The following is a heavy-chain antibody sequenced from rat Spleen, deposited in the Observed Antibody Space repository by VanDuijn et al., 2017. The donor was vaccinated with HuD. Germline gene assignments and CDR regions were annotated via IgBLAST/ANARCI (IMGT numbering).Heavy chain of an antibody. CDR2: IIYDGTRT. CDR3: ATTPGRPFAY. J-gene: IGHJ3*01. CDR1: GFIFSDYN. D-gene: IGHD5-1*01. V-gene: IGHV5S10*01. Sequence: EVQLVESGGGLVQPGRSLKLSCAASGFIFSDYNMAWVRQAPKKGLDWVATIIYDGTRTHYRDSVKGRFTISRDNAKSTLYLQMDSLRSEDTATYYCATTPGRPFAYWGQGALVTVSS.